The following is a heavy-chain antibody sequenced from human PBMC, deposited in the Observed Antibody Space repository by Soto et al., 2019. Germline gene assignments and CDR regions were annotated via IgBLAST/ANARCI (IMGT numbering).Heavy chain of an antibody. CDR1: GASISSKSYY. D-gene: IGHD3-9*01. CDR2: ILYAGDT. V-gene: IGHV4-39*01. CDR3: ARLDLAYYGLDV. Sequence: QLQLQESGPGLVKPSATLSLTCSVSGASISSKSYYWAWNRHPPGKGLEWIGQILYAGDTYYTPSLESRLTISVDLSQHQFSLRLSSVTAADTALYYGARLDLAYYGLDVWGQGATVLVSS. J-gene: IGHJ6*02.